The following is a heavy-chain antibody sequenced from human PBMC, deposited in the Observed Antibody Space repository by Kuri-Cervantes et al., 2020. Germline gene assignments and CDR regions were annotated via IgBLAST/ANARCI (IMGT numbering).Heavy chain of an antibody. J-gene: IGHJ4*02. CDR3: ARGGIVVVPGAIANFDD. D-gene: IGHD2-2*01. CDR2: ISSSSSYI. Sequence: GGSLRLSCAASGFTFSSYSMNWVRQAPGNELEWVSSISSSSSYIYYADSVKGRVTISRDNAKNSLYLQMNSLRAEDTAVYYCARGGIVVVPGAIANFDDWGQGTLVTVSS. V-gene: IGHV3-21*01. CDR1: GFTFSSYS.